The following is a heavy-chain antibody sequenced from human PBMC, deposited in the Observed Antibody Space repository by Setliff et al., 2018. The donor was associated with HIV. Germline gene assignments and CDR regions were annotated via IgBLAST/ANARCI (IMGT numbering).Heavy chain of an antibody. Sequence: SETLSLTCAVYGETFNGYFWTWIRQSPGKGLEWIGELNHSGNINQNPSLRSGTTLSVDTSKNQFSLTLNAVTAADTAVYYCARGREVIRDTYYSYFYMDVWSRGTPVTVSS. V-gene: IGHV4-34*04. D-gene: IGHD3-22*01. J-gene: IGHJ6*04. CDR2: LNHSGNI. CDR1: GETFNGYF. CDR3: ARGREVIRDTYYSYFYMDV.